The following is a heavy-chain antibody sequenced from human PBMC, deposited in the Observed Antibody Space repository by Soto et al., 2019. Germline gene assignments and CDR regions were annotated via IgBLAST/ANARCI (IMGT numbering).Heavy chain of an antibody. CDR3: ARDYYFGVDV. CDR1: GFTFSTFW. Sequence: QPGGSLRLSCAASGFTFSTFWMHWVRQAPGKGLVWVSHINSDGSSRSYADSVKGRFTISRDDAKNTVYLQMNSLRAEDTAVYYCARDYYFGVDVWGQGTTVTVSS. J-gene: IGHJ6*02. CDR2: INSDGSSR. V-gene: IGHV3-74*01.